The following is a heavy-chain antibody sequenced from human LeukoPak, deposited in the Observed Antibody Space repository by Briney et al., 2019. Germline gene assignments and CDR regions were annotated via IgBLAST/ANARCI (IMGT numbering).Heavy chain of an antibody. Sequence: GGSLRLSCAASGFPFRSYRMHWVRQAPGKGRVGVSYISSSSSTIYHAHSVKGRFTISRDNAENSLSLQVNRLRDEDTAVYYCARASTGDSSSLGAFDIWGQGTMVTVSS. D-gene: IGHD6-13*01. CDR2: ISSSSSTI. CDR3: ARASTGDSSSLGAFDI. V-gene: IGHV3-48*02. CDR1: GFPFRSYR. J-gene: IGHJ3*02.